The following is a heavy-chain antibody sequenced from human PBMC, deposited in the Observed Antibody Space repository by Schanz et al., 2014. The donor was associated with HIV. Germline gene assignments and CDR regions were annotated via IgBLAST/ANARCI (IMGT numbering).Heavy chain of an antibody. V-gene: IGHV3-30*18. CDR2: ISYDGSKK. J-gene: IGHJ4*02. D-gene: IGHD3-3*01. CDR3: GKDGSRKVRFLEGPGYYLDH. CDR1: GFTFSSYG. Sequence: QVQLVESGGGVVQPGWSLRLSCVASGFTFSSYGMHWVRQSPGKGLGWMAVISYDGSKKYYADSVKGRFTISRDNSKNTLFVELNSLRPEDTAVYYCGKDGSRKVRFLEGPGYYLDHWGQGALVTVSS.